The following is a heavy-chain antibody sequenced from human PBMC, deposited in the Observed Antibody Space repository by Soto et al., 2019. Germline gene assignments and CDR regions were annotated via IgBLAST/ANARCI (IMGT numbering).Heavy chain of an antibody. Sequence: QVQLVQSGAEVKKPGASVKVSCKASGYTFTSYAMHWVRQAPGQRLEWMGWINAGNGNTKYSQKFQGRVTITRDTSASTAYMELSSLRSEDTAVYYCARCCPAAIVSYYYYYMDVWGKGTTVTVSS. CDR2: INAGNGNT. CDR3: ARCCPAAIVSYYYYYMDV. D-gene: IGHD2-2*01. J-gene: IGHJ6*03. CDR1: GYTFTSYA. V-gene: IGHV1-3*01.